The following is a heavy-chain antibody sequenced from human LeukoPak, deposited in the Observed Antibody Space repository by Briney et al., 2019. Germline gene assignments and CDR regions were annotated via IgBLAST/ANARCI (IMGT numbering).Heavy chain of an antibody. V-gene: IGHV4-59*08. CDR3: AGHHPRNTVDF. Sequence: SETLSLTCTVSGGSISSYYWSWIRQPPGKGLEWIAYISDIGSINYNPSLKSRVTISLDTSKNQLSLKLSSVTAADTAVYYCAGHHPRNTVDFWGQGTPVTVSS. D-gene: IGHD2-8*02. CDR2: ISDIGSI. CDR1: GGSISSYY. J-gene: IGHJ4*02.